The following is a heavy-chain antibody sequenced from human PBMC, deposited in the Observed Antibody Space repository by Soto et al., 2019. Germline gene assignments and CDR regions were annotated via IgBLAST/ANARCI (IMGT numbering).Heavy chain of an antibody. CDR3: AREPSGGGGNWFDP. V-gene: IGHV1-8*01. CDR1: GYTFTSYD. J-gene: IGHJ5*02. CDR2: MNPNSGNT. Sequence: QVQLVQSGAEVKKPGASVKVSCKASGYTFTSYDINWVRQATGQGLEWMGWMNPNSGNTAYAQKFQGRVTMTRNTSQSTAPTGLSSLRSGATAVYYCAREPSGGGGNWFDPWGQGTLVTVSS. D-gene: IGHD3-10*01.